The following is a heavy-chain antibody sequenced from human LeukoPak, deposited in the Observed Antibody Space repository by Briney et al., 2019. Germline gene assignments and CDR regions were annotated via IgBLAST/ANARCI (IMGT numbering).Heavy chain of an antibody. J-gene: IGHJ4*02. CDR2: ITSNGGST. Sequence: GGSLRLSCSASGFSFSSYGMHWVRQAPGKGLEYVSAITSNGGSTYYADSVKDRFIISRDNSKYTLSLQMSSLRTEDTAVYYCVKGPHSAAGNYFDYWGQGALVTVSS. CDR3: VKGPHSAAGNYFDY. CDR1: GFSFSSYG. D-gene: IGHD6-19*01. V-gene: IGHV3-64D*06.